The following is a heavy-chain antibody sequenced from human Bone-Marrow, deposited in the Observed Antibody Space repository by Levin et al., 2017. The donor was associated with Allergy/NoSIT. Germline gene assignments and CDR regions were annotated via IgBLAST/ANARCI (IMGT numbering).Heavy chain of an antibody. V-gene: IGHV2-5*02. J-gene: IGHJ4*02. CDR1: GFSLSPNGVG. D-gene: IGHD5-12*01. CDR2: IYWDDDK. CDR3: AHLSGYDDGYIFDY. Sequence: ESGPTLVKPTQTLTLTCTFSGFSLSPNGVGVGWIRQPPGKALEWLALIYWDDDKRYSPSLNSRLTITKDTSTNQVVLTMTNMDPVDTATFYCAHLSGYDDGYIFDYWGQGTLVTVSS.